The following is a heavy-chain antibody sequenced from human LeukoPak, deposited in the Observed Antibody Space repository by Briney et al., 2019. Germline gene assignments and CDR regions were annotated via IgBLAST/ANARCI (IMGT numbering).Heavy chain of an antibody. D-gene: IGHD3-3*01. J-gene: IGHJ3*02. CDR3: ARDWSPQDAFDI. CDR1: GGSISSYY. V-gene: IGHV4-4*07. CDR2: IYTSGCT. Sequence: SETLSLTCTVSGGSISSYYWSWIRQPAGKGLEWIGRIYTSGCTNYNPSLKSRVTMSVDTSKNQFSLKLSSVTAEDTAVYYCARDWSPQDAFDIWGQGTMVTVSS.